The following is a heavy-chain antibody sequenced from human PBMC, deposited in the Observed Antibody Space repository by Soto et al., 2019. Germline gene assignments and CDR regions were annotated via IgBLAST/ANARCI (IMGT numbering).Heavy chain of an antibody. D-gene: IGHD3-3*01. CDR3: ARGVPIFGVVNCGMDV. V-gene: IGHV3-30-3*01. CDR1: GFTFSSYA. CDR2: ISYDGSNK. J-gene: IGHJ6*02. Sequence: QVQLVESGGGVVQPGRSLRLSCAASGFTFSSYAMHWVRQAPGKGLEWVAVISYDGSNKYYAVSVKGRFTISRDNSKNTLYLQMNSLRAEDTAVYYCARGVPIFGVVNCGMDVWGQGTTVTVSS.